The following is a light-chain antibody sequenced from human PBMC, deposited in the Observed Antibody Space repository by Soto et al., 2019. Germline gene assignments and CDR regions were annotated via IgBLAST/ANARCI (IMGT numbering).Light chain of an antibody. CDR2: DVS. V-gene: IGLV2-11*01. Sequence: QSALTQPRSVSGSPGQSVTISCTGTSSDVGGHNLVSWYQQHPGKAPKLVIYDVSKWPSGVPDRFFGSKSGNTASLTISGLQAEDEADYYCCSYAGSSIWVFGGGTQLTVL. CDR3: CSYAGSSIWV. J-gene: IGLJ3*02. CDR1: SSDVGGHNL.